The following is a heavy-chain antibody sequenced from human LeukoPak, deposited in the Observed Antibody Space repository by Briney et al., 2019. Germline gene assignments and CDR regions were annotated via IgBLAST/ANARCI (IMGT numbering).Heavy chain of an antibody. V-gene: IGHV1-69*13. CDR1: GGTFSSYA. Sequence: SVKVSCKASGGTFSSYAISWVRQAPGQGLEWMGGIIPIFGTVNYAQKFQGRVTITADESTSTAYMELSSLRSEDTAVYYCARDIVVVPAAIRIYYYYGMDVWGQGTTVTVSS. CDR3: ARDIVVVPAAIRIYYYYGMDV. CDR2: IIPIFGTV. D-gene: IGHD2-2*02. J-gene: IGHJ6*02.